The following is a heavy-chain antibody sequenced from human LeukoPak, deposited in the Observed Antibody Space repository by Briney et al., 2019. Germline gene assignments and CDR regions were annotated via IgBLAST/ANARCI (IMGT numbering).Heavy chain of an antibody. Sequence: GASVTVSFTASGYTFTIYDVNWVRQAPGQGLEWMGWVNPNSGNTAYAQNFQGRVTMTSDTSINTAYMELSSLRSEDTAVYYCARGAWTSSFDYWGQGTLVTVSS. D-gene: IGHD6-6*01. V-gene: IGHV1-8*01. CDR1: GYTFTIYD. CDR2: VNPNSGNT. J-gene: IGHJ4*02. CDR3: ARGAWTSSFDY.